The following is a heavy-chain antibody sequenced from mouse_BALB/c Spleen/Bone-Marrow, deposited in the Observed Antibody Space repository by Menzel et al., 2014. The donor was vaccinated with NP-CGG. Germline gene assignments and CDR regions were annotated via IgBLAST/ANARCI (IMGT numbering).Heavy chain of an antibody. CDR2: INTYNGGT. J-gene: IGHJ4*01. CDR3: ARSGTRGNYAMDY. D-gene: IGHD4-1*01. Sequence: EVQLQQSGPELVKPGASMKISCKASGYSLTGYSMNWVKQSHGKNLEWIGLINTYNGGTNYNQKFKGKATLTVDKSSSTAYMEFLSLTSEGSAVYYCARSGTRGNYAMDYWGQGTSVTVSS. V-gene: IGHV1-26*01. CDR1: GYSLTGYS.